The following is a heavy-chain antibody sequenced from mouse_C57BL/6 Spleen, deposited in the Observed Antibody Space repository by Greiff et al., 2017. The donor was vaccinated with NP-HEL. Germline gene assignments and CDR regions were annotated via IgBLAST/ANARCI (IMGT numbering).Heavy chain of an antibody. CDR2: IWSGGST. D-gene: IGHD2-5*01. CDR1: GFSLTSYG. CDR3: ARGGSNPYFDY. V-gene: IGHV2-2*01. Sequence: QVQLKQSGPGLVQPSQSLSITCTVSGFSLTSYGVHWVRQSPGKGLEWLGVIWSGGSTDYNAAFISRLSISKDNSKSQVFFKMNSLQADDTAIYYCARGGSNPYFDYWGQGTTLTVSS. J-gene: IGHJ2*01.